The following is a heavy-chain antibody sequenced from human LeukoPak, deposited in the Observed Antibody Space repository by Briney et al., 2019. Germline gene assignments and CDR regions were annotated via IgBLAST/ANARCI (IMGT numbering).Heavy chain of an antibody. CDR2: ISYTGTT. D-gene: IGHD2-2*01. J-gene: IGHJ4*02. V-gene: IGHV4-30-4*01. Sequence: MPSETLSLTCTVSGGSMSSGSYSWSWIRQPPGSGLEWIAYISYTGTTYHTPSLKSRVTVSVDTSKNQFSLNLRSVTAADTAVYFCARASTSLTVDYWGQGSLVTVSS. CDR1: GGSMSSGSYS. CDR3: ARASTSLTVDY.